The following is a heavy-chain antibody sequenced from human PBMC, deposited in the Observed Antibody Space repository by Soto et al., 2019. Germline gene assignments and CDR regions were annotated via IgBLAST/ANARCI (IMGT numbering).Heavy chain of an antibody. CDR3: AREGQPAAGTTPHN. CDR1: GFNFSSYA. J-gene: IGHJ4*02. D-gene: IGHD6-13*01. Sequence: QPGGSLRLSCAASGFNFSSYAMHWVRQAPGKGLEWVAVISYDGGKKYYADSVKGRFTISRDNSQNTLYVEMTSLSAEDTAVYYCAREGQPAAGTTPHNWGRGTLVTVSS. V-gene: IGHV3-30*04. CDR2: ISYDGGKK.